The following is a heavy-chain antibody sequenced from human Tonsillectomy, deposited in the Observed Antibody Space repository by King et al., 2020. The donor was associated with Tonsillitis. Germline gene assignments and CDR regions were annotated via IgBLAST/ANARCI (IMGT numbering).Heavy chain of an antibody. CDR2: IYYSGST. CDR3: ARDNRGPGSWDAFDI. V-gene: IGHV4-31*03. Sequence: QLQESGPGLVKPSQTLSLTCTVSGGSISSGGYYWSWIRQHPGKGLEWIGYIYYSGSTYYNPSLKSRVTISVDTSKNQFSLKLSSVTAADTAVYYCARDNRGPGSWDAFDIWGQGTMVTVSS. CDR1: GGSISSGGYY. J-gene: IGHJ3*02. D-gene: IGHD3-10*01.